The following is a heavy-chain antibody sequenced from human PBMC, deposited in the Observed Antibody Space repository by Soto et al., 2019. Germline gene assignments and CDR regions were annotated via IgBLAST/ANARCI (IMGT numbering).Heavy chain of an antibody. J-gene: IGHJ4*02. V-gene: IGHV3-74*01. CDR2: IQSDGSST. CDR3: AREQAVAGTIFDY. Sequence: EVQLVESGGGSVQPGGSLRLSCAVSGFSLSSYWMHWVRQAPGKGLVWVSRIQSDGSSTNYADSVKGRFTISRDNAKNTLYLQMDSLRVEDTAVYYCAREQAVAGTIFDYWGQGTLVTVSS. CDR1: GFSLSSYW. D-gene: IGHD6-19*01.